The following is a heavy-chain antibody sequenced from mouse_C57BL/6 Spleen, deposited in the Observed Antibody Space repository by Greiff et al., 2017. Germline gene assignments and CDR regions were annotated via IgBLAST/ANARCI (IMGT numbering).Heavy chain of an antibody. CDR3: ARLSQLGRHFDY. D-gene: IGHD4-1*02. CDR1: GYTFTSYW. V-gene: IGHV1-52*01. Sequence: QVQLQQPGAELVRPGSSVKLSCKASGYTFTSYWMHWVKQRPIQGLEWIGNIDPSDSETHYNQKFKDKATLTVDKSSSTAYMQLSSLTSEDSAVYYCARLSQLGRHFDYWGQGTTLTVSS. J-gene: IGHJ2*01. CDR2: IDPSDSET.